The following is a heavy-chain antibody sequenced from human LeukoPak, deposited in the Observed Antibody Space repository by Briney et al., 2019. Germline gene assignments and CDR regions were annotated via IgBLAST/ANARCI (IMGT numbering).Heavy chain of an antibody. Sequence: PGGSLRLSCVASGFTFSSYSMNWVRQAPGKGLEWVSSISGTSSYIYFADSVRGRFTISRDNAKNSVFLQMNTLRAEDTAVYFCARDGGSGDPLGLLPIDYWGQGTLVAVSS. CDR3: ARDGGSGDPLGLLPIDY. CDR2: ISGTSSYI. V-gene: IGHV3-21*01. D-gene: IGHD3-10*01. J-gene: IGHJ4*02. CDR1: GFTFSSYS.